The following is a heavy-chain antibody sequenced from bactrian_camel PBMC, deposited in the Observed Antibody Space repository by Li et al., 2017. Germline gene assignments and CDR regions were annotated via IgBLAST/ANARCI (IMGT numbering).Heavy chain of an antibody. CDR2: ISSSGGST. V-gene: IGHV3S31*01. Sequence: EVQLVESGGGLVQPGGSLVLSCAASGFTFSTYAMSWVRQAPGKGLEWVSLISSSGGSTLYADSVKGRFTISKDMTRKILYLQMDSLKPEDSAMYYCAAVEPMTWTLRRIDYADSWWRWGEYSYWGQGTQVTVS. CDR3: AAVEPMTWTLRRIDYADSWWRWGEYSY. J-gene: IGHJ4*01. D-gene: IGHD5*01. CDR1: GFTFSTYA.